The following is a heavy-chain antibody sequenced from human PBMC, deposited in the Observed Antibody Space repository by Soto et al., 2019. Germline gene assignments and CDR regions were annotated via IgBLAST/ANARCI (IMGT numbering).Heavy chain of an antibody. D-gene: IGHD3-22*01. Sequence: SETLSLTCAVYGGSFSGYYWSWIRQPPGKGLEWIGEINHSGSTNYNPSLKSRVTISVDTSKNQFSLKLSSVTAADTAVYFCARRGHYYDSSVHLRRFDPWGQGTLVTVSS. CDR1: GGSFSGYY. V-gene: IGHV4-34*01. CDR2: INHSGST. J-gene: IGHJ5*02. CDR3: ARRGHYYDSSVHLRRFDP.